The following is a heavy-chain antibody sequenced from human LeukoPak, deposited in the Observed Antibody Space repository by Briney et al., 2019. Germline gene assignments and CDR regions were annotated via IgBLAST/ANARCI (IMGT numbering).Heavy chain of an antibody. V-gene: IGHV4-39*07. Sequence: SETLSLTCTVSGGSISSSSYYWGWIRQPPGKGLEWIGSIYYSGSTYYNPSLKSRVTISVDTSKNQFSLKLSSVTAADTAVYYCARDAAPNTGTTFCSGFDPWGQGTLVTVSS. CDR3: ARDAAPNTGTTFCSGFDP. D-gene: IGHD1-1*01. CDR2: IYYSGST. J-gene: IGHJ5*02. CDR1: GGSISSSSYY.